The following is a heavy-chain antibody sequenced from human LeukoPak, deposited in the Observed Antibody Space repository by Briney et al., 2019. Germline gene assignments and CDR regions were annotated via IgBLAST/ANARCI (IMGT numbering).Heavy chain of an antibody. CDR2: IYYSGNT. V-gene: IGHV4-39*01. Sequence: SETLSLTCTVSGGSISSSSFYWGWIRQPPGKGLEWIGSIYYSGNTYYNPSLKSRVTISVDTSKNQFSLKLNSVAAADTAVYCCARQQPEVDYWGQGTLVTVSS. D-gene: IGHD1-14*01. CDR1: GGSISSSSFY. J-gene: IGHJ4*02. CDR3: ARQQPEVDY.